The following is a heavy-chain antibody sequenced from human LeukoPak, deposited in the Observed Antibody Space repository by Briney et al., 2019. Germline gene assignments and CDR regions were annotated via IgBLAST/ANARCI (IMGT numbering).Heavy chain of an antibody. J-gene: IGHJ4*02. CDR3: ATTGLGSGWTYYFDY. D-gene: IGHD6-19*01. V-gene: IGHV1-24*01. CDR2: FDPEDGET. Sequence: GASVKVSCKVSGYTLTELSMRWVRQAPGKGLEWMGGFDPEDGETIYAQKFQGRVTMTEDTSTDTAYMELSSLRSEDTAVYYCATTGLGSGWTYYFDYWGQGTLVTVSS. CDR1: GYTLTELS.